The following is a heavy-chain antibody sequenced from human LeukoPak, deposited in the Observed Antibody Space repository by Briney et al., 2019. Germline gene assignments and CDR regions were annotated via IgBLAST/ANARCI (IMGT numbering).Heavy chain of an antibody. J-gene: IGHJ6*04. V-gene: IGHV3-23*01. CDR1: GFTFSSYV. D-gene: IGHD6-19*01. Sequence: GGSLRLSYAASGFTFSSYVMSCVRQAPGKGLEWVSAISFSGDRTYYADSVKGRFTISRDNSKNTLYLQMSSLRVEDTAVYYCARLREQWLVNYYYGMDVWGKGTTVTVSS. CDR2: ISFSGDRT. CDR3: ARLREQWLVNYYYGMDV.